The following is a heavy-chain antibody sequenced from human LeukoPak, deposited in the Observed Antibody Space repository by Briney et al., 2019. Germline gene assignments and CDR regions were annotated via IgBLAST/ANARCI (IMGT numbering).Heavy chain of an antibody. D-gene: IGHD3-10*01. J-gene: IGHJ5*02. CDR2: ISSSGNTI. CDR3: AKDGGSLWFGESRAWFDP. V-gene: IGHV3-11*04. CDR1: GFTFSDYY. Sequence: SGGSLRLSCAASGFTFSDYYMSWIRQAPGKGLECVSYISSSGNTIYHADSVKGRFTISRDNAKNSLYLQMSSLRAEDTAVYYCAKDGGSLWFGESRAWFDPWGQGTLVTVSS.